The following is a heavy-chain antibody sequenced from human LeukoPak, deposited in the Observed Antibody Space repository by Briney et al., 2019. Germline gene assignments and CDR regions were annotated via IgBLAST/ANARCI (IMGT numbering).Heavy chain of an antibody. CDR3: ARDRSPLYSGYDDNWFDP. V-gene: IGHV3-7*01. CDR1: GFTFSSYW. D-gene: IGHD5-12*01. J-gene: IGHJ5*02. CDR2: IKQDGSEK. Sequence: QAGGSLGLSCAASGFTFSSYWMGWVRQAPGKGLEWVASIKQDGSEKYYVDSVKGRFTISRDNAKNSLYLQMNSLRAEDTAVYYCARDRSPLYSGYDDNWFDPWGQGTLVTVSS.